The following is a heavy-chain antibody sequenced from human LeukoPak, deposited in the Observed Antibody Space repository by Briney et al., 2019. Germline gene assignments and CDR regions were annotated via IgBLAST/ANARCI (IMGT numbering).Heavy chain of an antibody. CDR3: AKDDKRDYGDYAPLYYFDY. V-gene: IGHV3-30*02. J-gene: IGHJ4*02. D-gene: IGHD4-17*01. CDR2: IRYDGSNK. CDR1: GLIFSRFA. Sequence: GGSLRLSCAASGLIFSRFAMYWVRQGPGKGLEGVAFIRYDGSNKYYADSVKGRFTISRDNSKNTLYLQMNSLRAEDTAVYYCAKDDKRDYGDYAPLYYFDYWGQGTLVTVSS.